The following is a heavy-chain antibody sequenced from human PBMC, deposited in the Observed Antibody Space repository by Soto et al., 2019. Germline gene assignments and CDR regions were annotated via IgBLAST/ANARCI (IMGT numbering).Heavy chain of an antibody. CDR2: INAGNGNT. CDR3: ARDIVGAADSYYFDY. J-gene: IGHJ4*02. V-gene: IGHV1-3*01. CDR1: GYTFTSYA. Sequence: ASVKVSCKASGYTFTSYAMHWVRQAPGQRLEWMGWINAGNGNTKYSQKFQGRVTITRDTSASTAYMELSSLRSEDTAVYYCARDIVGAADSYYFDYWGQGTLVTVSS. D-gene: IGHD1-26*01.